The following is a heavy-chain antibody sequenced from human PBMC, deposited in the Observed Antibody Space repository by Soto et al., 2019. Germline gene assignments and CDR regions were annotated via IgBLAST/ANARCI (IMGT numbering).Heavy chain of an antibody. J-gene: IGHJ4*02. CDR3: ARHTPAISISDH. V-gene: IGHV4-39*01. Sequence: QLQLQESVPGLVKPSETLSLTCTVSGGSISSSRYYWGWIRQPPGKGLEWIGSIYYSGGTYYNPSLKSRVTISVDTSKTQFSLKLSYVTAADTAVYYWARHTPAISISDHWGQGTLVTVSS. D-gene: IGHD2-15*01. CDR2: IYYSGGT. CDR1: GGSISSSRYY.